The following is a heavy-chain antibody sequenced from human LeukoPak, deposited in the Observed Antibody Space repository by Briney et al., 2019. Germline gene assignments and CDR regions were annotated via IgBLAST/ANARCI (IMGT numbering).Heavy chain of an antibody. Sequence: GGSLRLSCSASGFIFSDHPMNWVRHAPGKGLEWLAYVNGNSENIYYIDSVEGRFTISRDNAKNSLFLQMNSLRGEDTAVYYCARDDSSGWYSLDWGQGTLVTVSS. CDR3: ARDDSSGWYSLD. V-gene: IGHV3-48*01. CDR2: VNGNSENI. J-gene: IGHJ4*02. D-gene: IGHD6-19*01. CDR1: GFIFSDHP.